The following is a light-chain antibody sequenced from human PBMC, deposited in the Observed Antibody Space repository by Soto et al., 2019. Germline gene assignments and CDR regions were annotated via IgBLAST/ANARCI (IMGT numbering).Light chain of an antibody. V-gene: IGKV3-11*01. CDR3: QQRSNWPPVYT. CDR2: DAS. CDR1: QSVSSY. J-gene: IGKJ2*01. Sequence: EIVLTQSPATLSLSPGERATLSCRASQSVSSYLAWYQQKPGQAPRLLIYDASNRATGITARFSGSGSGTDFTLTISSLEPEYFAVYYCQQRSNWPPVYTFGQGTKLEIK.